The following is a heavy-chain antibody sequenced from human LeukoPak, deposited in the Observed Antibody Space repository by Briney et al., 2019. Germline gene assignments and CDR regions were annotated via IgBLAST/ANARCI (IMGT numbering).Heavy chain of an antibody. CDR2: MSADSATT. CDR1: GFNFGSYS. Sequence: GGSLRLSCAASGFNFGSYSMTWVRQAPGKGLEWVSVMSADSATTFYADSVKGRFTISRDNAKNTVFLQMNSLRAEDTAVYYCASNLKYYDILTGYFGVRPDWYFDLWGRGTLVTASS. J-gene: IGHJ2*01. V-gene: IGHV3-23*01. CDR3: ASNLKYYDILTGYFGVRPDWYFDL. D-gene: IGHD3-9*01.